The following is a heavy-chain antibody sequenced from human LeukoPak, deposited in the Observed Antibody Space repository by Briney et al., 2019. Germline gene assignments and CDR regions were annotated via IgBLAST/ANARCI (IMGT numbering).Heavy chain of an antibody. V-gene: IGHV4-59*08. D-gene: IGHD3-22*01. J-gene: IGHJ4*02. CDR3: ARRYYDSSGYYSSGYFDY. CDR2: IYYSGST. Sequence: SETLSLTCTVSGGSISSYYWSWMRQPPGKGLEWIGYIYYSGSTNYNPSLKSRVTISVDTSKNQFSLKLSSVTAADTAVYYCARRYYDSSGYYSSGYFDYWGQGTLVTVSS. CDR1: GGSISSYY.